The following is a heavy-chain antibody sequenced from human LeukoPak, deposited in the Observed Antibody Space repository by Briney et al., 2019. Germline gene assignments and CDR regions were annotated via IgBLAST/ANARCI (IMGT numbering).Heavy chain of an antibody. V-gene: IGHV3-48*02. D-gene: IGHD3-10*01. CDR1: GFTFSSYS. CDR2: ISSSSSTI. CDR3: ARDLPVGYYGSGSYYDY. Sequence: PGGSLRLSCAASGFTFSSYSMNWVRQAPGKGLEWVSYISSSSSTIYYADSVKGRFTISRDNAKNSLYLQMNSLRDEDTAVYYCARDLPVGYYGSGSYYDYWGQGTLVTVSP. J-gene: IGHJ4*02.